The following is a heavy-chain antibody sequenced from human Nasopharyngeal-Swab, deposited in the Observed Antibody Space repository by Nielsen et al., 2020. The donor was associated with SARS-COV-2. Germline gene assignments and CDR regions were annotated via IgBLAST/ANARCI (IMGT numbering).Heavy chain of an antibody. D-gene: IGHD1-14*01. CDR1: GFTFSGSA. CDR3: TSRNPETGSY. V-gene: IGHV3-73*01. CDR2: IRSKANSYAT. J-gene: IGHJ4*02. Sequence: GGSLRLSCAASGFTFSGSAMHWVRQASGKGLEWVGRIRSKANSYATAYAASVKGRFTISRDDSKHTAYLQMNSLKTEDTAVYYCTSRNPETGSYWGQGTLVTVSS.